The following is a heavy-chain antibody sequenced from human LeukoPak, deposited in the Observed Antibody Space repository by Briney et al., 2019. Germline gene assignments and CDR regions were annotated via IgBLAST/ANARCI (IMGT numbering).Heavy chain of an antibody. CDR1: GFTSISYW. Sequence: GGSLRLSCAASGFTSISYWMNWLRQAPGKGLEWVANIKQGGSEKYYVVSVKGRFTISRDNAKNSVYLQMNSLRAEDTAVYYCARGGIGLDYWGQGTLITVSS. J-gene: IGHJ4*02. D-gene: IGHD3-16*01. CDR2: IKQGGSEK. V-gene: IGHV3-7*01. CDR3: ARGGIGLDY.